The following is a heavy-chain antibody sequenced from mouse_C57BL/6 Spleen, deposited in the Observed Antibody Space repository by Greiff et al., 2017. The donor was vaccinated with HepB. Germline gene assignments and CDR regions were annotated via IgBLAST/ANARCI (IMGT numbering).Heavy chain of an antibody. J-gene: IGHJ4*01. CDR3: AKGDYDYDVDAMDY. V-gene: IGHV1-72*01. CDR2: IDPNSGGT. D-gene: IGHD2-4*01. CDR1: GYTFTSYW. Sequence: QVQLKESGAELVKPGASVKLSCKASGYTFTSYWMHWVKQRPGRGLEWIGRIDPNSGGTKYNEKFKSKATLTVDKPSSTAYMQLSSLTSEDSAVYYCAKGDYDYDVDAMDYWGQRTSVTVSS.